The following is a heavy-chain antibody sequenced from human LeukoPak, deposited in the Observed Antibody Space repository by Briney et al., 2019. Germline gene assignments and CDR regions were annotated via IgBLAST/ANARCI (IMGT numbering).Heavy chain of an antibody. CDR1: GFTFSSYA. D-gene: IGHD3-3*01. CDR3: AKGPYYDFWSGYYMAPFDY. CDR2: ISGSGGST. Sequence: PGGSLRLSCAASGFTFSSYAMSWVRQAPGKGLEWVSAISGSGGSTYYADSVKGRFTISRDNSKNTLYLQMNGLRAEDTAVYYCAKGPYYDFWSGYYMAPFDYWGQGTLVTVSS. J-gene: IGHJ4*02. V-gene: IGHV3-23*01.